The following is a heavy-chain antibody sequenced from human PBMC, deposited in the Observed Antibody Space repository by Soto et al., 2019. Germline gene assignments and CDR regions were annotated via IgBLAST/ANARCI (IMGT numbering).Heavy chain of an antibody. CDR3: ARMHSGDILDGTTCDF. V-gene: IGHV2-5*01. J-gene: IGHJ4*02. CDR1: GVSITTRGEA. CDR2: TYWNDDK. D-gene: IGHD2-15*01. Sequence: QITLQESGPTLVEPTQTLTLTCTFSGVSITTRGEAVGWILQPPGKALEWPALTYWNDDKRYDSSLRNRLTITNDSSETQQVLIVNTTGPLDTGSYLCARMHSGDILDGTTCDFWGRGTLVTVSP.